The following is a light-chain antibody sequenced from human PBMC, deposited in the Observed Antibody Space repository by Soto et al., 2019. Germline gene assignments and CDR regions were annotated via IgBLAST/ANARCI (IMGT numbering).Light chain of an antibody. CDR3: SSYAGSNNFV. CDR1: SSDVGTYKY. CDR2: EGS. J-gene: IGLJ1*01. V-gene: IGLV2-8*01. Sequence: QSALTQPPSASGSPGQSVTISCTGTSSDVGTYKYVSWYQQHPGKAPKLVIYEGSKRPSGVPDRFSGSKSGNPASLTVSGLQAEDEADYYCSSYAGSNNFVFGPGTEVTVL.